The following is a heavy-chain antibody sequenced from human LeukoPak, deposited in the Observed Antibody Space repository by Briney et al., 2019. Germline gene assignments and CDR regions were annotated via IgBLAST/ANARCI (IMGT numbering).Heavy chain of an antibody. J-gene: IGHJ5*01. Sequence: GGSLRLSCAASGFTYSNYGMHWLRQAPGKGLEWVAVISYDGSNKYYADSVKGRFTISRDNSKNTLYLQMNSLRGEDTAVYYCAKLRGVAAAGTGYFDPWGQGTLVTVSS. CDR2: ISYDGSNK. CDR3: AKLRGVAAAGTGYFDP. D-gene: IGHD6-13*01. V-gene: IGHV3-30*18. CDR1: GFTYSNYG.